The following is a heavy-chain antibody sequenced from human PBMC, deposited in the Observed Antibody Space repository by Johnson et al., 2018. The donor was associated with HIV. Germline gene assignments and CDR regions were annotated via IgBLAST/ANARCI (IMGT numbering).Heavy chain of an antibody. J-gene: IGHJ3*02. V-gene: IGHV3-30*04. CDR2: ISYDGSNK. CDR3: ARDGDKVTTQGAFDI. D-gene: IGHD4-17*01. CDR1: GFTFSSYA. Sequence: QVQLVESGGGLVQPGGSLRLSCAASGFTFSSYAMHWVRQAPCKGLEWVAVISYDGSNKYYADSVKGRFTISRDNSKNTLYLQMNSLRAEDTAVYYCARDGDKVTTQGAFDIWGQGTMVTVSS.